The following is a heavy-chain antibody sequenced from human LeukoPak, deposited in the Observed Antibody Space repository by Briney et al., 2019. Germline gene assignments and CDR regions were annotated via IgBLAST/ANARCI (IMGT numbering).Heavy chain of an antibody. J-gene: IGHJ6*02. CDR1: GYTFTSYD. D-gene: IGHD2-15*01. CDR3: ARGLSLVVASYYGMDV. V-gene: IGHV1-8*01. CDR2: MNPNSGNT. Sequence: GASVKVSCKASGYTFTSYDINWVRQATGQGLEWMGWMNPNSGNTGYAQKFQGRVTMTRNTSISTAYMELSSLRSEDTAVYYCARGLSLVVASYYGMDVWGQGTTVTVSS.